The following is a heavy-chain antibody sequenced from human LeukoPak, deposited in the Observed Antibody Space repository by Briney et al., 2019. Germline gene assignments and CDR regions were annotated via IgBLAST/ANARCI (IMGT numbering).Heavy chain of an antibody. CDR2: INPNSGGT. CDR3: ARNPAYCTSTSCYNDY. D-gene: IGHD2-2*02. V-gene: IGHV1-2*02. CDR1: GYTFTIYY. Sequence: GASLKVSCKASGYTFTIYYMHWVRQAPGQGLEWMGWINPNSGGTSYARRFQGRVTMTRDTSISTAYMELSRLTSDDMAVYYCARNPAYCTSTSCYNDYWGQGTLVTVSS. J-gene: IGHJ4*02.